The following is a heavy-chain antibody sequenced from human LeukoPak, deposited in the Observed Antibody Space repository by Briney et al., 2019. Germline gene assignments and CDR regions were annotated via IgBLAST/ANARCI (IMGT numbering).Heavy chain of an antibody. D-gene: IGHD3-10*01. Sequence: GGSLRLSCAASGFTFSSYGRHWVRQAPGKGLEWVAAIWYDGSNKYYADSVKGRFTISRDNSKNTLYLQMNSLRAEDTAVYYCARESVSGLLWFEEHTTDKWFDPWGQGTVVTVSS. CDR1: GFTFSSYG. J-gene: IGHJ5*02. CDR2: IWYDGSNK. V-gene: IGHV3-33*01. CDR3: ARESVSGLLWFEEHTTDKWFDP.